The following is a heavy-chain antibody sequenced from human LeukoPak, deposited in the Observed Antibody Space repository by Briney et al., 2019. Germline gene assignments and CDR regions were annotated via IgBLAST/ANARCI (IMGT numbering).Heavy chain of an antibody. J-gene: IGHJ4*02. CDR2: ISAGGDSP. CDR3: ARFEDYHHPFDY. Sequence: PGGSLRLSCAASGFTFSSYAMSWVRQAPGQGLEWVSAISAGGDSPYYADSVEGRFSISRDNSKNTLYLQMNSLRAEDTAVYYCARFEDYHHPFDYWGQGTLVTVSS. CDR1: GFTFSSYA. V-gene: IGHV3-23*01. D-gene: IGHD3/OR15-3a*01.